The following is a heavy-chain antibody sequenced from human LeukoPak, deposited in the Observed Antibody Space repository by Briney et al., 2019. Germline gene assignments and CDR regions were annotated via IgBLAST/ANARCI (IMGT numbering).Heavy chain of an antibody. CDR2: FDPEDGET. Sequence: ASVKVSCKVSGYTLTELSMHWVRQAPGRGLEWMGGFDPEDGETIYAQKFQGRVTMTEDTSTDTAYMELSSLRSEDTAVYYCATLGITGTTWGDYWGQGTLVTVSS. CDR1: GYTLTELS. V-gene: IGHV1-24*01. CDR3: ATLGITGTTWGDY. J-gene: IGHJ4*02. D-gene: IGHD1-20*01.